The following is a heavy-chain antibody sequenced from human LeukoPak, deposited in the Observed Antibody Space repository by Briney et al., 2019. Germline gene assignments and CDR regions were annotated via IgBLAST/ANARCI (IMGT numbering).Heavy chain of an antibody. CDR3: ARGGVGRSGYYTNDAFDI. CDR1: GYTFTGYY. D-gene: IGHD3-22*01. CDR2: INPNSGGT. J-gene: IGHJ3*02. Sequence: ASVKVSCQASGYTFTGYYMHWVRQAPGQGLEWMGWINPNSGGTNYAQKFQGRVTMTRDTSISTAYMELSRLRSDDTAVYYCARGGVGRSGYYTNDAFDIWGQGTMVTVSS. V-gene: IGHV1-2*02.